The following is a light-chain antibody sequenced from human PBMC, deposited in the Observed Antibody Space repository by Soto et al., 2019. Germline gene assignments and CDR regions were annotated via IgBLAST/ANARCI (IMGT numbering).Light chain of an antibody. CDR2: GAS. V-gene: IGKV3-20*01. J-gene: IGKJ1*01. CDR1: QSVSSIY. CDR3: QQYNSYSRT. Sequence: EMVLTQSPATLSLSPGERATLSCRASQSVSSIYLAWYQQKPGQAPRLLIYGASSRATGIPDRFSGSGSGTDFTLTISSLQPDDFATYYCQQYNSYSRTFGQGTKV.